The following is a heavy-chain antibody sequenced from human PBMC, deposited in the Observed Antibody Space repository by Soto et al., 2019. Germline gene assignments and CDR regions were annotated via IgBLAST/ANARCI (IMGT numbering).Heavy chain of an antibody. V-gene: IGHV3-15*01. CDR2: IKSEPDGETR. J-gene: IGHJ3*01. CDR3: AARITVRVVALRDEDAFDL. D-gene: IGHD3-22*01. CDR1: GFTFTYAW. Sequence: PXAALQLSCAASGFTFTYAWMSGVRQAPGKGLEWCGRIKSEPDGETRDYAAPVKGRFTISRDDSKNTVYLEMNSLKTEDTAVYYCAARITVRVVALRDEDAFDLWGQGTLVTVPS.